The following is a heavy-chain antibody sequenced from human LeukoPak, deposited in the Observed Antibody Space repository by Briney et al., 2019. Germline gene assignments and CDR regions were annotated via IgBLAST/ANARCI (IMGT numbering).Heavy chain of an antibody. V-gene: IGHV1-69*05. CDR2: IIPIFGTA. CDR1: GGTFSSYA. J-gene: IGHJ3*02. CDR3: ARKGSGYSYGLSDAFDI. D-gene: IGHD5-18*01. Sequence: SVKVSCKASGGTFSSYANSWVRQAPGQGLEWMGRIIPIFGTANYAQKFQGRVTITTDESTSTAYMELSSLRSEDTAVYYCARKGSGYSYGLSDAFDIWGQGTMVTVSS.